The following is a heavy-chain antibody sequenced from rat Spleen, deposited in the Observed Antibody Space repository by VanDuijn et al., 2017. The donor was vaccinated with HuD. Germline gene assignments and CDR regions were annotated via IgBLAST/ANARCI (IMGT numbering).Heavy chain of an antibody. Sequence: QVQLKESGPGLVQPSQTLSLTCTVSGFSLSSNSVHWVRQPPGKGLEWMGVMRSDGDTSYNSALKSRLSINRDTSKSQVFLKMNRLQTEDTAIYFCTSPFRWFAYWGQGTLVTVSS. J-gene: IGHJ3*01. CDR2: MRSDGDT. V-gene: IGHV2-1*01. CDR1: GFSLSSNS. CDR3: TSPFRWFAY.